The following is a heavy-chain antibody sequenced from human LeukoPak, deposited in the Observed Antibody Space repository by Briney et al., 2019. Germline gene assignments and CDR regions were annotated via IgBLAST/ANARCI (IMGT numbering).Heavy chain of an antibody. Sequence: SETLSLTCAVHGGSFSGYYWSWIRQPPGKGLEWIGEINHSGSTNYNPSLKSRVTISVDTSKNQFSLKLSSVTAADTAVYYCARGGTGIAAAGTLVGYWGQGTLVTVSS. CDR1: GGSFSGYY. J-gene: IGHJ4*02. V-gene: IGHV4-34*01. CDR3: ARGGTGIAAAGTLVGY. CDR2: INHSGST. D-gene: IGHD6-13*01.